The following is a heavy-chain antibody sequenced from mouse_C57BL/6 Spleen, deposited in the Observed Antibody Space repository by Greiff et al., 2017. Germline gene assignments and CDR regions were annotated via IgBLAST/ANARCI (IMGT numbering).Heavy chain of an antibody. CDR3: TRDDGYYEGQNYFDY. CDR1: GYTFTSYW. J-gene: IGHJ2*01. CDR2: IYPGNSDT. D-gene: IGHD2-3*01. Sequence: EVKLEESGTVLARPGASVKMSCKTSGYTFTSYWMHWVKQRPGQGLEWIGAIYPGNSDTSYNQKFKGKAKLPAVTSASTAYMELSSLTNEDSAVYYCTRDDGYYEGQNYFDYWGQGTTRTVSS. V-gene: IGHV1-5*01.